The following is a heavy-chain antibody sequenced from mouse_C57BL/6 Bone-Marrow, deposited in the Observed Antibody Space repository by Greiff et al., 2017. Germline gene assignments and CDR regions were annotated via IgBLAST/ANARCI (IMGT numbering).Heavy chain of an antibody. CDR3: SRSLIYYGTNY. V-gene: IGHV14-2*01. D-gene: IGHD1-1*01. CDR1: GFNIKDYY. CDR2: IDPEGGET. J-gene: IGHJ2*01. Sequence: VQLQQSGAELVKPGASVKLSCTASGFNIKDYYIHWVKQRTEQGLEWIGRIDPEGGETKYAPKFQDKATITADTSSNTAYLQLSSLTTADTAVYYCSRSLIYYGTNYWGQGTTLTVSS.